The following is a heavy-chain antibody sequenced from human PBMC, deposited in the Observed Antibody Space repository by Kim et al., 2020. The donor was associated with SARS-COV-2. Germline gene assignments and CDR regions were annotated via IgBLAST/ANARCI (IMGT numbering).Heavy chain of an antibody. V-gene: IGHV4-59*13. J-gene: IGHJ6*02. CDR3: AGFGYSSSPSYYYGMDV. Sequence: SETLSLTCTVSGGSISSYYWSWIRQPPGKGLEWIGYIYYSGSTNYNPSLKSRVTISVDTSKNQFSLKLSSVTAADTAVYYCAGFGYSSSPSYYYGMDVWGQGTTVTVSS. CDR2: IYYSGST. CDR1: GGSISSYY. D-gene: IGHD6-6*01.